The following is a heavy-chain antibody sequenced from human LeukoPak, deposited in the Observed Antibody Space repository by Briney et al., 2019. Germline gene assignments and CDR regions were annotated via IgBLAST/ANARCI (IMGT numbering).Heavy chain of an antibody. D-gene: IGHD6-13*01. CDR1: GFTVSSNY. Sequence: PGGSLRLSCAASGFTVSSNYMSWVRQAPGKGLEWVSVIYSGGSTYYADSVKGRFTISRDNSKNTLYLQMNSLRAEDTAVYYCARGVAAAGPYTRYYYYGMDVWGQGTTVTVSS. CDR3: ARGVAAAGPYTRYYYYGMDV. V-gene: IGHV3-53*01. CDR2: IYSGGST. J-gene: IGHJ6*02.